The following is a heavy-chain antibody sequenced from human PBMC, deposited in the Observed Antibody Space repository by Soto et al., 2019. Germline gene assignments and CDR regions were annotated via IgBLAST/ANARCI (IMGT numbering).Heavy chain of an antibody. CDR1: GYSFSTYD. CDR3: ARPYCDSTSCYTDWFDP. J-gene: IGHJ5*02. CDR2: VNPKSGNT. V-gene: IGHV1-8*01. Sequence: QVQLVQSGAEVKKPGASVKVSCKASGYSFSTYDINWVRQAAGQGLEWLGWVNPKSGNTDYAQRFRGIVTMTSNASISTAYMELSALTPEDPAVYYCARPYCDSTSCYTDWFDPWGQGTLVTVSS. D-gene: IGHD2-2*02.